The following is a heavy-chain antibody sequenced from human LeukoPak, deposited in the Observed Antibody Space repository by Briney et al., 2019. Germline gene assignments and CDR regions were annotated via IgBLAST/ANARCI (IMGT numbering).Heavy chain of an antibody. Sequence: GGSLRLSCAASGFTSSNFWMHWVRQAPEKGLVWVSRISPDGRKTDYADSVKGRFIISRENAESTLYLQMNILRPEDTAVYYCIRAPRWEGGNNWFDPWGQGTLVTVSS. J-gene: IGHJ5*02. CDR2: ISPDGRKT. CDR1: GFTSSNFW. CDR3: IRAPRWEGGNNWFDP. V-gene: IGHV3-74*01. D-gene: IGHD1-26*01.